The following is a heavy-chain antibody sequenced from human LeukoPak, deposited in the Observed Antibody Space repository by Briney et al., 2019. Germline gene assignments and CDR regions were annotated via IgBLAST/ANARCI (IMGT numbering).Heavy chain of an antibody. CDR2: ISSSGNYI. J-gene: IGHJ4*02. V-gene: IGHV3-21*01. Sequence: GGSLRLSCAASGFTFSSYSMTWVRQAPGKGLEWVSSISSSGNYIYSADSVKGRFTISRDNAKNSLYLQMNSLRAEDTAVYYCARDRYSSGWWGQGTLVTVSS. CDR1: GFTFSSYS. D-gene: IGHD6-19*01. CDR3: ARDRYSSGW.